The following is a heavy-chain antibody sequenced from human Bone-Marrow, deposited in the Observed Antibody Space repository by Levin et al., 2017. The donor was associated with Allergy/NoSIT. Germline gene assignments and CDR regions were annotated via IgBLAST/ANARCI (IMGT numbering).Heavy chain of an antibody. CDR3: TTHDSGTNLRDGRFDY. J-gene: IGHJ4*02. CDR1: GIIFSNAW. D-gene: IGHD1-26*01. CDR2: IKRKIDTEPKE. V-gene: IGHV3-15*07. Sequence: GGSLRLSCAASGIIFSNAWMNWVRQAPGKGLEWVGRIKRKIDTEPKEDYAVPVKGRFTIARDDSKNTVYLQMNSLKTEDTAVYYCTTHDSGTNLRDGRFDYWGQGTLVTVSP.